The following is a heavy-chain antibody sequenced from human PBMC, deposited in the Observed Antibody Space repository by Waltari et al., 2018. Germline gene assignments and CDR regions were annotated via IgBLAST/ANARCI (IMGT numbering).Heavy chain of an antibody. Sequence: EVQVVESGGGLVQPGGSLKLPCATSGFTFSGPTIHWVRQTSGKGLEWIGRNRNKPNNYATRYTASVEGRFTISRDDSENTAYLQMSSLMTEDTAVYYCTGGAVTGTDFWGQGTLVTVSS. CDR2: NRNKPNNYAT. CDR3: TGGAVTGTDF. J-gene: IGHJ4*02. D-gene: IGHD6-13*01. V-gene: IGHV3-73*01. CDR1: GFTFSGPT.